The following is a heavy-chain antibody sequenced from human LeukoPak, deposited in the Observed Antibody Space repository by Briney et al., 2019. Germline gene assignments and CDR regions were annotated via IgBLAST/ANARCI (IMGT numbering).Heavy chain of an antibody. Sequence: GASVKVSCKASGYTFTSYYMHWVRQAPGQGLEWMGIINPSGGSTSYAQKFQGGVTMTRDMSTSTVYMELSSLRSEDTAVYYCARGSDILTGYYPQYFDYWGQGTLVTVSS. CDR1: GYTFTSYY. CDR2: INPSGGST. D-gene: IGHD3-9*01. V-gene: IGHV1-46*01. CDR3: ARGSDILTGYYPQYFDY. J-gene: IGHJ4*02.